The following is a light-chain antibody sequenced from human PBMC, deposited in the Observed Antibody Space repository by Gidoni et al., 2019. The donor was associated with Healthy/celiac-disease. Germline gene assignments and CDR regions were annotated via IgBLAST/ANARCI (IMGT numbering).Light chain of an antibody. J-gene: IGKJ5*01. Sequence: EIVMTQPPLSRPVTTGEPAAISCRSSQSLLHSNGYNYLDWYLQKPVPSPQLLIYLGSNRDSGVPHRFSGRGSGTDFTLKLSRVEAEYVGVYYCLQALQTPLTFGHGTRLEIK. CDR3: LQALQTPLT. V-gene: IGKV2-28*01. CDR1: QSLLHSNGYNY. CDR2: LGS.